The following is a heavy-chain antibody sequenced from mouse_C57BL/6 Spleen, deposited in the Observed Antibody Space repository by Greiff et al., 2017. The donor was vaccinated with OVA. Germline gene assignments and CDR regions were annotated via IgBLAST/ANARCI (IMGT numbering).Heavy chain of an antibody. CDR1: GFTFSDYG. V-gene: IGHV5-17*01. Sequence: DVKLVESGGGLVKPGGSLKLSCAASGFTFSDYGMHWVRQAPEKGLEWVAYISSGSSTIYYADTVKGRFTISRDNAKNTLFLQMTSLRSEDTAMYYCARGNWVYAMDYWGQGTSVTVSS. D-gene: IGHD4-1*01. J-gene: IGHJ4*01. CDR3: ARGNWVYAMDY. CDR2: ISSGSSTI.